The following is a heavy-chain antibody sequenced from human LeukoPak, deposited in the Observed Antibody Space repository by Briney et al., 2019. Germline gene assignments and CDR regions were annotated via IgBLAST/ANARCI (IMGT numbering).Heavy chain of an antibody. V-gene: IGHV4-61*02. CDR1: GGSLSSRSYY. Sequence: PSQTLSLTCTVSGGSLSSRSYYWSWLRQPAGKGLEWIGRIYSSGSTNYNPSLKTRVTMSVDTSKNQFSLELSSVTAADTAVYYCASIASVDYWGQGTLVTVSS. CDR2: IYSSGST. CDR3: ASIASVDY. J-gene: IGHJ4*02. D-gene: IGHD2-15*01.